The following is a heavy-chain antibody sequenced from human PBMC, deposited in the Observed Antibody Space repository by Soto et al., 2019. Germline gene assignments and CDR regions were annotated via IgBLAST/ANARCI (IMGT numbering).Heavy chain of an antibody. D-gene: IGHD3-16*02. J-gene: IGHJ4*02. CDR1: GFNFSDYY. Sequence: GVPLRLSCTASGFNFSDYYMSWIRQATGKGLEWVSYISSSGSTIYYADSVKGRFTISRDNAKNSLYLQMNSLRAEDTAVYYCARDSNYVWGSYRTSPFDYWGQGTLVTVSS. CDR2: ISSSGSTI. CDR3: ARDSNYVWGSYRTSPFDY. V-gene: IGHV3-11*01.